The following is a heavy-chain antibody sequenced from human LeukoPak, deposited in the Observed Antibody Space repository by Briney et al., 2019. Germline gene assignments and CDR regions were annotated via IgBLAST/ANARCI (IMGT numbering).Heavy chain of an antibody. V-gene: IGHV3-49*04. CDR2: IRSKAYGGTT. CDR1: GFTFGDYA. Sequence: GGSLRLSCTASGFTFGDYAMSWVRQAPGKGLEWVGFIRSKAYGGTTEYAASVKGRFTIPRDDSKSIAYLQMNSLKTEDTAVYYCTRDGAAAGTSEYYYYGMDVWGQGTTVTVSS. D-gene: IGHD6-13*01. CDR3: TRDGAAAGTSEYYYYGMDV. J-gene: IGHJ6*02.